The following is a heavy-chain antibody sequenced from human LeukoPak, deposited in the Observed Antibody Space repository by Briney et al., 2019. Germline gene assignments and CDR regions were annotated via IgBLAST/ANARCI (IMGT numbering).Heavy chain of an antibody. D-gene: IGHD3-9*01. CDR1: GGSISSYY. V-gene: IGHV4-59*08. Sequence: SETLSLTCTVSGGSISSYYWSWIRQPPGKGLEWIGYIYYSGSPNYNPSLKSRVTISVDTSKNQFSLKLSSVTAADTAVYYCARQTSILTGAGAFDIWGQGTMVTVSS. CDR2: IYYSGSP. J-gene: IGHJ3*02. CDR3: ARQTSILTGAGAFDI.